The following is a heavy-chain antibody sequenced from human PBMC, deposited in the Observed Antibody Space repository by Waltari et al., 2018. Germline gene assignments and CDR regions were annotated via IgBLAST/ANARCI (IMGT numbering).Heavy chain of an antibody. J-gene: IGHJ3*02. CDR1: GDSVSSNSAA. CDR3: ARDIAAAGSPRCAFDI. D-gene: IGHD6-13*01. CDR2: TYYRSKGYN. V-gene: IGHV6-1*01. Sequence: QVQLQQSGPGLVKPSQTLSLTCAISGDSVSSNSAAWNWIRQSPSRGLEWLGRTYYRSKGYNDYAVSVKSRIPINPDTSKNQFSLQLNSVTPEDTAVYYCARDIAAAGSPRCAFDIWGQGTMVTVSS.